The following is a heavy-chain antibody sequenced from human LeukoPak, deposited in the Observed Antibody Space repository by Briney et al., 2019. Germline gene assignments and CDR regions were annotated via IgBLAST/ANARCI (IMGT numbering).Heavy chain of an antibody. D-gene: IGHD6-13*01. CDR2: ISSSSSTI. CDR1: GFTFSSCS. Sequence: GGSLRLSCAASGFTFSSCSMNWVRQAPGKGLEWVSYISSSSSTIYYADSVKGRFTISRDNAKNSLYLQMNSLRAEDTAVYYCARPARSDSTSWYGFDYWGQGTLVTVSS. V-gene: IGHV3-48*04. J-gene: IGHJ4*02. CDR3: ARPARSDSTSWYGFDY.